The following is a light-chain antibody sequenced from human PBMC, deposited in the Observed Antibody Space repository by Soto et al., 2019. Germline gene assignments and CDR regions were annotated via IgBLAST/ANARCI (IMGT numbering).Light chain of an antibody. J-gene: IGKJ5*01. CDR3: QQALRFPVI. CDR2: SAS. V-gene: IGKV1D-12*01. CDR1: QDIGIR. Sequence: DIHMSQSPSSLSASVGYTFTITCRSSQDIGIRLSWYQQKTGKAPKILIFSASNLGRGVPSRFRGSGSGTDFTLSISSLQPEDFETYYCQQALRFPVIFGQGTRLEIK.